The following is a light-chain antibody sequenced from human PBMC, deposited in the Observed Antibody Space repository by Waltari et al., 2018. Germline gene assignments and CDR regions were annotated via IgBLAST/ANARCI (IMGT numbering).Light chain of an antibody. CDR3: SSYTTSSAPGV. CDR1: YSAFGSYDF. V-gene: IGLV2-14*01. Sequence: QSALTQPASVSGSPCHSITISCPGTYSAFGSYDFVSWYQQHPGKAPHLIIYEVSNRPSGISNRFSASKSGNTASLTISGLQAEDEADYYCSSYTTSSAPGVFGTGTRVTVL. J-gene: IGLJ1*01. CDR2: EVS.